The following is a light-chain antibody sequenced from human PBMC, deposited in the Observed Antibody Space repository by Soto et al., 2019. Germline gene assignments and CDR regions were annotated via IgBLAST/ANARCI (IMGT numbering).Light chain of an antibody. CDR1: QSVSSN. V-gene: IGKV3-15*01. CDR3: QQYYDWPWT. CDR2: GAS. Sequence: VITQSPATLSVSPGERATLSCRTSQSVSSNLAWYQQKHGQAPRLLIYGASTRATGIPAMFSGSGSGTELTITISSLQSEDCEVYYCQQYYDWPWTVGQGTKVDIK. J-gene: IGKJ1*01.